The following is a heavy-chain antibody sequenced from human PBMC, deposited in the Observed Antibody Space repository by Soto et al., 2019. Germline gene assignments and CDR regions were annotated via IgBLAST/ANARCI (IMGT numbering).Heavy chain of an antibody. J-gene: IGHJ6*02. CDR3: ARSSSSDYYYYGMDV. Sequence: EVQLVESGGGLVKPGGSLRLSCAASGFTFSSYSMNWVRQAPGKGLEWVSSISSSSSYIYYADSVKGRFTISRDNAKNSLYLQMNSLRAVDTAVYYCARSSSSDYYYYGMDVWGQGTTVTVSS. CDR1: GFTFSSYS. CDR2: ISSSSSYI. D-gene: IGHD6-6*01. V-gene: IGHV3-21*01.